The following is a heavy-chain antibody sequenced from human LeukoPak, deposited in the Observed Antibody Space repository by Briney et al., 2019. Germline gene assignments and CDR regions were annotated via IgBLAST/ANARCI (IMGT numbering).Heavy chain of an antibody. V-gene: IGHV3-23*01. CDR2: ISDTGGRT. CDR3: AKRGVVIRVILVGFHKEAYYLDS. D-gene: IGHD3-22*01. Sequence: GGSLRLSCAVSGVTLSNYGMTWVRQAPGKGLEWVAGISDTGGRTNYADSVKGRFTISRDNPKNTLYLQMNSLRAEDTAVYFCAKRGVVIRVILVGFHKEAYYLDSWCQGALVTVSS. J-gene: IGHJ4*02. CDR1: GVTLSNYG.